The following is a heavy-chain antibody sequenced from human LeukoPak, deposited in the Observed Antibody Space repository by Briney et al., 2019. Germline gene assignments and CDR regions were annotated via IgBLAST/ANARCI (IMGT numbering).Heavy chain of an antibody. J-gene: IGHJ4*02. CDR3: ARQLSSSWAPFDY. D-gene: IGHD6-13*01. CDR2: INHSGST. Sequence: SETLSLTCAVYGGSFSGYYWSWIRQLPGKGLEWIGEINHSGSTNYNPSLKSRVTISVDTSKNQFSLKLSSVTAADTAVYYCARQLSSSWAPFDYWGQGTLVTVSS. V-gene: IGHV4-34*01. CDR1: GGSFSGYY.